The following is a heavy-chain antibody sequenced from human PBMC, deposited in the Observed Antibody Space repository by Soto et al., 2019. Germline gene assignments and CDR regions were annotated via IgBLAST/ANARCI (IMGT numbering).Heavy chain of an antibody. D-gene: IGHD6-13*01. CDR2: IYPGDPDT. Sequence: GDSFYSCCKGTRYRFTTYWIGWVLQMPGKGLEWMGIIYPGDPDTRYSPSFQGQVTISADKSISTAYLQWSSLKASDTAMYYCARRGIAAYDFDYWGQGTLVTVSS. CDR1: RYRFTTYW. CDR3: ARRGIAAYDFDY. V-gene: IGHV5-51*01. J-gene: IGHJ4*02.